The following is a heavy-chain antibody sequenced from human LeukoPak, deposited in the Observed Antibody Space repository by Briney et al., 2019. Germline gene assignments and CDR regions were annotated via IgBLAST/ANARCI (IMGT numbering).Heavy chain of an antibody. Sequence: GGSLRLSCEASGFTFSASAMSWVRQASGRGLEWVSLISASGGNSYYADSVKGRFTVSRDSSKNTLHLQMNSLRAEDTAVYYCARDIELSCWGQGTLVTVSS. D-gene: IGHD1-26*01. CDR3: ARDIELSC. J-gene: IGHJ4*02. V-gene: IGHV3-23*01. CDR1: GFTFSASA. CDR2: ISASGGNS.